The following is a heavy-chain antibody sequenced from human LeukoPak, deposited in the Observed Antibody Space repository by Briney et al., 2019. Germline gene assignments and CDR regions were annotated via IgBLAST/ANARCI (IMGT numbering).Heavy chain of an antibody. CDR2: IFYSGST. CDR3: ARPGVAGGVDADF. CDR1: GGSIRSSYYY. V-gene: IGHV4-39*01. J-gene: IGHJ4*02. Sequence: SETLSLTCTVSGGSIRSSYYYWGWIRQPPGKGLEWIGNIFYSGSTYYNPSLKSRVTISVDTSKNQFSLKLRSVTAADTAVYYCARPGVAGGVDADFWGQGTLVTVSS. D-gene: IGHD3-16*01.